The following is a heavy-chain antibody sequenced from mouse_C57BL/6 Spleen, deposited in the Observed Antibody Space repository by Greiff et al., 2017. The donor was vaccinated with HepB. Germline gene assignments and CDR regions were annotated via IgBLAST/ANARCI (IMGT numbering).Heavy chain of an antibody. CDR3: ARWGTSAY. J-gene: IGHJ3*01. CDR2: IDPSDSYT. Sequence: QVQLQQSGAELVKPGASVKLSCKASGYTFTSYWMQWVKQRPGQGLEWIGEIDPSDSYTNYNQKFKGKATLTVDTSSSTAYMQLSSLTSEDSAVYYCARWGTSAYWGQGTLVTVSA. CDR1: GYTFTSYW. D-gene: IGHD5-1*01. V-gene: IGHV1-50*01.